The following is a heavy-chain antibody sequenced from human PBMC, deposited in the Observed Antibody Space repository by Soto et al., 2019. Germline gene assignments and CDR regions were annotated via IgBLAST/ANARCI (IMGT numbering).Heavy chain of an antibody. J-gene: IGHJ6*02. V-gene: IGHV3-30*18. CDR2: ISYDGSNK. CDR1: GFTFSSYG. Sequence: QVQLVESGGGVVQPGRSLRLSCAASGFTFSSYGMHWVRQAPGKGLEWVAVISYDGSNKYYADSVKGRFTISRDNSKNTLYLQMNSRGAEDTAVYYCAKDRYCSSTSCFGESMDVWGQGTTVTVSS. CDR3: AKDRYCSSTSCFGESMDV. D-gene: IGHD2-2*01.